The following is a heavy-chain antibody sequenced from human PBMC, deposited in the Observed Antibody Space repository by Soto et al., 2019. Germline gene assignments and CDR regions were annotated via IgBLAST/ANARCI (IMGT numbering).Heavy chain of an antibody. CDR2: ISYDGSKK. J-gene: IGHJ6*03. Sequence: GGSMILSCTASGFTFSSYCMHWVRQAPGKGLEWVAVISYDGSKKYYADSVKGRFTISRDNSKNTLYLQMNSLRAEDTAVYYCARRGGGNYGPFYYYYYMDVWGNGTTVTVSS. D-gene: IGHD4-4*01. CDR3: ARRGGGNYGPFYYYYYMDV. V-gene: IGHV3-30*03. CDR1: GFTFSSYC.